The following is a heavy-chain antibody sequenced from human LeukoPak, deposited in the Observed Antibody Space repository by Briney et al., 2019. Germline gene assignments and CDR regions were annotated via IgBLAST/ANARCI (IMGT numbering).Heavy chain of an antibody. J-gene: IGHJ4*02. CDR2: INHSGNN. Sequence: SETLSLLCALYGELLSVYHGSGIREPPGKGLEGIGEINHSGNNNYNPSHKTRVPITEDTSKNQFALKLSSVSAADTAVYYCARGRGDYWGQGTLVTVSS. CDR1: GELLSVYH. CDR3: ARGRGDY. V-gene: IGHV4-34*01.